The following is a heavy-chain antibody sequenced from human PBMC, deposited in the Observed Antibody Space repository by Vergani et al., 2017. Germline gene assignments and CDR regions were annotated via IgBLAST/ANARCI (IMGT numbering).Heavy chain of an antibody. J-gene: IGHJ4*02. D-gene: IGHD6-13*01. CDR2: IYYSGST. CDR3: ASGGLSSSLYGISFDY. V-gene: IGHV4-59*01. Sequence: QVQLQESGPGLVKPSETLSLTCTVSGGSISSYYWSWIRQPPGKGLEWIGYIYYSGSTNYNPSLKSRVTISVDTSKNQFSLKLSSVTAADTAVYYCASGGLSSSLYGISFDYWGQGTLVTVSS. CDR1: GGSISSYY.